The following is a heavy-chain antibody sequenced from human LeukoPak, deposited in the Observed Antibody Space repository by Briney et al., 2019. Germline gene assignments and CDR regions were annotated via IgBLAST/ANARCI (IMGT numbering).Heavy chain of an antibody. CDR3: ARPLGYCSSTSCYVGAFDI. V-gene: IGHV1-18*01. CDR2: NSAYNGNT. J-gene: IGHJ3*02. D-gene: IGHD2-2*01. Sequence: GASVTVSCKASGYTFTSYGISWVRQAPGQGLEWMGWNSAYNGNTNYAQKLQGRVTMTTDTSTSTAYMELRSLRSDDTAVYYCARPLGYCSSTSCYVGAFDIWGQGTMVTVSS. CDR1: GYTFTSYG.